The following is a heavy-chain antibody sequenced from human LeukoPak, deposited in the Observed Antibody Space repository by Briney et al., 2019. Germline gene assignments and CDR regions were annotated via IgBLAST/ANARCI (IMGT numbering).Heavy chain of an antibody. Sequence: RASETLSLTCTVSGGSISSYYWSWIRQPPGKGLEWIGYIYYSGSTNYNPSLKSRVTISVDTSKNQFSLKLSSVTAADTAVYYCARAPLVVATISAFDIWGQGTMVTVSS. V-gene: IGHV4-59*01. CDR1: GGSISSYY. J-gene: IGHJ3*02. CDR3: ARAPLVVATISAFDI. D-gene: IGHD5-12*01. CDR2: IYYSGST.